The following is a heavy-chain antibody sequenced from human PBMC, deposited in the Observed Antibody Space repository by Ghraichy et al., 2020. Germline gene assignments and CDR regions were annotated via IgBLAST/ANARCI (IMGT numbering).Heavy chain of an antibody. Sequence: GGSLRLSCAASGFTFSSYGMHWVRQAPGKGLEWVAIISYDGSNKYYADSVKGRFTISRDNSKNTLYLQMNSLRPEDTAVYYCAKAEGPTVTTAPDYWGQGTLVTVSS. V-gene: IGHV3-30*18. CDR2: ISYDGSNK. CDR3: AKAEGPTVTTAPDY. CDR1: GFTFSSYG. D-gene: IGHD4-11*01. J-gene: IGHJ4*02.